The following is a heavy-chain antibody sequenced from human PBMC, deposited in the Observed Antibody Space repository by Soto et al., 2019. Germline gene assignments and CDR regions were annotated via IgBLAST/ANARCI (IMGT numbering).Heavy chain of an antibody. CDR3: AKEDRGPFNSLDP. CDR1: GFIFSDHA. J-gene: IGHJ5*02. Sequence: EVQLLESGGGLIQPGGSLKISCAASGFIFSDHAMSWVRQAPGKGLEWVSAISENGVSTYDADSVKGPFTISRDNSKNTLSPQMNSLRDEDKAKDYCAKEDRGPFNSLDPWGQGTLVTVSS. CDR2: ISENGVST. V-gene: IGHV3-23*01.